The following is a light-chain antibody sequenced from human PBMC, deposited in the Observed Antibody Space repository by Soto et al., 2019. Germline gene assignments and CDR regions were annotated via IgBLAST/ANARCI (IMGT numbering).Light chain of an antibody. CDR2: GAS. Sequence: EIVLTQSPGTLSLSPGERATLSCRASQSVSSNYLAWYQQKPGQAPRLLIYGASSRATGIPDRFSGSGSGTDFTLTISRLEPEDFAVYYCQQYGSSLGFTFGPGT. V-gene: IGKV3-20*01. J-gene: IGKJ3*01. CDR1: QSVSSNY. CDR3: QQYGSSLGFT.